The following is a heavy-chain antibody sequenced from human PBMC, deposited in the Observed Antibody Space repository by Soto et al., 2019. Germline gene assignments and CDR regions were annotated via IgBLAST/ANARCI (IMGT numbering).Heavy chain of an antibody. J-gene: IGHJ3*02. CDR2: ISMAGSFI. Sequence: EAQLVESGGGLVKPGGSLRLSCTASAFILSNDNMHWVRQAPGKGLEWVSSISMAGSFIEYADSVKGRFSISRDNAKKSLFLQMKGLRADDTAVYYCAREAAGSSSPLHDSFDMWGQGTRVTVSS. D-gene: IGHD6-13*01. V-gene: IGHV3-21*01. CDR1: AFILSNDN. CDR3: AREAAGSSSPLHDSFDM.